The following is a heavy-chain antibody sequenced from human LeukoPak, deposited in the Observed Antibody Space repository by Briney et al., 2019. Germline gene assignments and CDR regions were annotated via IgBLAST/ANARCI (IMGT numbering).Heavy chain of an antibody. Sequence: GESLKISCKGSGYSFTSYWISWLRQMPGKGLEWMGRIDPSDSYTNYSPSFQGHVTISADKSISTAYLQWSSLKASDTAMYYCARGGDYGSGSYYNSDYYYGMDVWGKGTTVTVSS. J-gene: IGHJ6*04. CDR3: ARGGDYGSGSYYNSDYYYGMDV. CDR1: GYSFTSYW. V-gene: IGHV5-10-1*01. D-gene: IGHD3-10*01. CDR2: IDPSDSYT.